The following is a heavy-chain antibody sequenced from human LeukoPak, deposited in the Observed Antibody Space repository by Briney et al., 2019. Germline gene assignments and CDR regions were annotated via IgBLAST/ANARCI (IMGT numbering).Heavy chain of an antibody. V-gene: IGHV3-21*04. Sequence: GGSLRLSCAASGFTLSSYSMNWVRQAPGKGLEWVSSISSSSSYIYYADSVKGRFTISRDNSKNTVYLQMNSLRAEDTAMYYCARGETSSYDYWGQGTLVTVSS. J-gene: IGHJ4*02. CDR2: ISSSSSYI. CDR3: ARGETSSYDY. D-gene: IGHD2-2*01. CDR1: GFTLSSYS.